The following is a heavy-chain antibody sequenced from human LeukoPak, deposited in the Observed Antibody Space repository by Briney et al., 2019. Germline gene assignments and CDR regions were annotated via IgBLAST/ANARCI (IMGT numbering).Heavy chain of an antibody. CDR1: GDSISSSNW. Sequence: PSGTLSLTCAVSGDSISSSNWWTWVRQPPGKGLEWIGEISLSGSTNYNPSLKSRVTISLDKSNNQSSLKLSSVTAADTAVYYCASRWVLTGEPYWGQGTLVTVSS. J-gene: IGHJ4*02. CDR3: ASRWVLTGEPY. D-gene: IGHD7-27*01. V-gene: IGHV4-4*02. CDR2: ISLSGST.